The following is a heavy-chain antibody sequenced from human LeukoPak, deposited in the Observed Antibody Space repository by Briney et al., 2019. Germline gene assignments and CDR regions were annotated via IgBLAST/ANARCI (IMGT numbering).Heavy chain of an antibody. CDR3: ASSYYYDSSGYYYLLY. J-gene: IGHJ4*02. CDR1: GFTVSSKY. CDR2: IYSGGST. Sequence: GGSLRLSCAASGFTVSSKYMSWVRQAPGKGLEWVSVIYSGGSTYYADSVKGRSTISRDNSKNTLYLQTNSLRAEDTAVYYCASSYYYDSSGYYYLLYWGQGTLVTVSS. V-gene: IGHV3-53*01. D-gene: IGHD3-22*01.